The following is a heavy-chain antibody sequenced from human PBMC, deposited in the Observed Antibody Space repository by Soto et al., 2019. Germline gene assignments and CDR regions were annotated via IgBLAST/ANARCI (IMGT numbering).Heavy chain of an antibody. J-gene: IGHJ4*02. V-gene: IGHV3-23*01. CDR1: GFTFSSYA. CDR3: AKDRNGILRYFDWSFDY. Sequence: PGGSLRLSCAASGFTFSSYAMSWVRQAPGKGLEWVSALSGGGGSTYYADSVKGRFTISRDNSKNTLYLQMNSLRAEDTALYYCAKDRNGILRYFDWSFDYWGQGTMVTVYS. CDR2: LSGGGGST. D-gene: IGHD3-9*01.